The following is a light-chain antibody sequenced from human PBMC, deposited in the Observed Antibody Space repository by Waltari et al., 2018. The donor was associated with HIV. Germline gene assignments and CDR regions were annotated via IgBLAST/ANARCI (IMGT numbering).Light chain of an antibody. CDR1: SSDVGRYKS. J-gene: IGLJ1*01. V-gene: IGLV2-14*01. Sequence: QSAPTQPASVSGSPGQSITISCTGTSSDVGRYKSVSWYQHHPGKAPKLMIYEVSNRPSGVSDRFSGSKSGNTASLTISGLQAEDEADYYCYSYTTRSTWVFGTGTKVTVL. CDR2: EVS. CDR3: YSYTTRSTWV.